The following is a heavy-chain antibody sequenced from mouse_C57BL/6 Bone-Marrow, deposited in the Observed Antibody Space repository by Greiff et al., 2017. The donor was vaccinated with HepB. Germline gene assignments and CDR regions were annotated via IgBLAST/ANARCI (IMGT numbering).Heavy chain of an antibody. CDR3: ASHGSSPWYFDV. D-gene: IGHD1-1*01. CDR2: ISYDGSN. CDR1: GYSITSGYY. Sequence: VQLQQSGPGLVKPSQSLSLTCSVTGYSITSGYYWNWIRQFPGNKLEWMGYISYDGSNNYNPSLKNRISITRDTSKNQFFLKLNSVTTEDTATYYCASHGSSPWYFDVWGTGTTVTVSS. J-gene: IGHJ1*03. V-gene: IGHV3-6*01.